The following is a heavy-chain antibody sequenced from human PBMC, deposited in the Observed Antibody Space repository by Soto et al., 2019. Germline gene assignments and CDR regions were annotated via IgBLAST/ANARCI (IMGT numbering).Heavy chain of an antibody. CDR1: GFTFSSYG. D-gene: IGHD3-22*01. V-gene: IGHV3-33*06. J-gene: IGHJ6*02. CDR2: IWYDGSNK. CDR3: AKGYYYDSSGYGPQATGYGMDV. Sequence: HPGGSLRLSCAASGFTFSSYGMHWVRQAPGKGLEWVAVIWYDGSNKYYADSVKGRFTISRDNSKNTLYLQMNSLRAEDTAVYYCAKGYYYDSSGYGPQATGYGMDVWGQGTTVTVSS.